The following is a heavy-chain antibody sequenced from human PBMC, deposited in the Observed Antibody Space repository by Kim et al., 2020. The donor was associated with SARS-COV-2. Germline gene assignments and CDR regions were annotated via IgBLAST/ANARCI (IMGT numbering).Heavy chain of an antibody. D-gene: IGHD5-18*01. J-gene: IGHJ6*02. V-gene: IGHV4-31*02. CDR3: AGTLWLLSGYYGMDV. Sequence: PSLKSRVTISVDTSKNQFSLKLGSVTAADTAVYYCAGTLWLLSGYYGMDVWGQGTTVTVSS.